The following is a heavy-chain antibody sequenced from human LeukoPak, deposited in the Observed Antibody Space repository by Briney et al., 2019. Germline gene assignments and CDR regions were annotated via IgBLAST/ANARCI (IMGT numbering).Heavy chain of an antibody. CDR1: GYTFTGYY. D-gene: IGHD3-3*01. V-gene: IGHV1-2*02. Sequence: ASVKVSCKASGYTFTGYYIHWVRQAPGQGLEWMGWINPNSGGTNYAQKFQGRVTMTRDTPISTAYMELSRLRSDDTAVYYCARDLVERDDFPDWGQGTLVTVSS. CDR2: INPNSGGT. J-gene: IGHJ4*02. CDR3: ARDLVERDDFPD.